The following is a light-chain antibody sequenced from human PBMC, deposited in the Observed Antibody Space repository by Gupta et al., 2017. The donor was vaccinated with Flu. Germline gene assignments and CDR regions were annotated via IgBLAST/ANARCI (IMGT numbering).Light chain of an antibody. CDR1: QGINSL. Sequence: PSYLSAAVGDRVIITCRASQGINSLLTWYQQKPGKAPKLLIYGASTLQSGVTLRFSGSGSGTEFTLTISSLQPEDFATYYCQQLNSYPRTFGPGTTVDIK. V-gene: IGKV1-9*01. J-gene: IGKJ3*01. CDR2: GAS. CDR3: QQLNSYPRT.